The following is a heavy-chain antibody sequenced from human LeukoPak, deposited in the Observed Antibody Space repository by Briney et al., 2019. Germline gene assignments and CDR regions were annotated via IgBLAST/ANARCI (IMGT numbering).Heavy chain of an antibody. CDR3: ARHYDYVWGSYRYSGAFDI. CDR1: GGSISSYY. CDR2: IYYSGST. J-gene: IGHJ3*02. Sequence: SETLSLTCTVSGGSISSYYWSWIRQPPGKGLEWIGYIYYSGSTNYNPSLKSRVTISVDMSKNQFSLKLSSVTAADTAVYYCARHYDYVWGSYRYSGAFDIWGQGTMVTVSS. V-gene: IGHV4-59*08. D-gene: IGHD3-16*02.